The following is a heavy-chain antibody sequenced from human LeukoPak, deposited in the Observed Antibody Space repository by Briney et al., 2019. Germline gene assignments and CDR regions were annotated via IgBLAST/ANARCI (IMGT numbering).Heavy chain of an antibody. V-gene: IGHV3-23*01. J-gene: IGHJ4*02. CDR3: AKIETYSGNYFDY. CDR1: EFTFSSYA. D-gene: IGHD2-15*01. Sequence: TGGSLRLSCASSEFTFSSYAMSWVRQAPGKGLEWVSAISGSGGSTYYADSVKGRFTISRDNSKNTLYLQMNSLRAEDTAVYYCAKIETYSGNYFDYWGQGTLVTVS. CDR2: ISGSGGST.